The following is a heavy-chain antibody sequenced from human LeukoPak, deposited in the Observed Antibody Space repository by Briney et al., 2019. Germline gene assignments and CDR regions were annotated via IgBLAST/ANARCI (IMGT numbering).Heavy chain of an antibody. CDR2: INPYNGDT. CDR3: ARVPLYSSGWYFGSWFDP. CDR1: GYTFTTYG. V-gene: IGHV1-18*01. J-gene: IGHJ5*02. D-gene: IGHD6-19*01. Sequence: VASAKVSCKASGYTFTTYGISWVRQAPGQGLEWMAWINPYNGDTNYAQRLQGRVTMTTDASTSTAYLELRSLRSGDTAMYYCARVPLYSSGWYFGSWFDPWGQGTLVTVSS.